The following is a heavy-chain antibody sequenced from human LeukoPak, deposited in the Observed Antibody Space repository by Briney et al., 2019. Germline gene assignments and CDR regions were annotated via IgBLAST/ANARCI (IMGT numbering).Heavy chain of an antibody. CDR1: GGSIGGNY. Sequence: PSETPSLTCTVSGGSIGGNYWTSIRQPPGKGLEYIGYIYYTGGTNYNPSLRSRVTISVDTSKNQFSLKLSSVTAADTAVYFCAKYGNSGWVIDNWGQGTLVTVSS. J-gene: IGHJ4*02. CDR2: IYYTGGT. V-gene: IGHV4-59*08. D-gene: IGHD6-19*01. CDR3: AKYGNSGWVIDN.